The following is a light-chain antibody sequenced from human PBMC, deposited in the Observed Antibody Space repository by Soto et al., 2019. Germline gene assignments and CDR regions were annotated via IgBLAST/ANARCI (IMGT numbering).Light chain of an antibody. CDR1: HTISSSY. CDR3: QQYGRSPGLT. J-gene: IGKJ4*01. Sequence: EIVLTQSPGTLSLSPGERATLSCRASHTISSSYLAWYQQKPGQAPRLLMYGISRRATGIPDRFSGSGSETDFTLTISRLEPEDFGVYYCQQYGRSPGLTFGGGTKVEIK. CDR2: GIS. V-gene: IGKV3-20*01.